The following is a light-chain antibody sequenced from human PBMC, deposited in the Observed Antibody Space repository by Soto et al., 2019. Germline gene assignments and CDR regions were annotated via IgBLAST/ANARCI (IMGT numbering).Light chain of an antibody. CDR3: SSYTTSNTLV. Sequence: QSALTQPASVSGSPGQSITISCTGTSSDVGDYKYVSWYQKHPGKAPKSLIYEVRNRPSGVSNRLSGSNSGNTASLTISGLQSDDEADYYCSSYTTSNTLVFGPGTKLTVL. J-gene: IGLJ1*01. CDR2: EVR. V-gene: IGLV2-14*01. CDR1: SSDVGDYKY.